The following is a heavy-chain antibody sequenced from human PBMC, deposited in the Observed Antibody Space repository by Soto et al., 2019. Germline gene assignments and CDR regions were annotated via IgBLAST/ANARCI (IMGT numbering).Heavy chain of an antibody. Sequence: QVQLVQSGAEVKKPGSSVKVSCKASGGTFSSYSIDWVRQAPGQGLEWMGEIIPIFGTANYAQKFQGRVTITADESTSTAYMGLSSLRSEDTAVYYWARDGGRHSGGMDYGCQGTLVTGSS. CDR2: IIPIFGTA. D-gene: IGHD1-26*01. J-gene: IGHJ4*02. CDR3: ARDGGRHSGGMDY. V-gene: IGHV1-69*01. CDR1: GGTFSSYS.